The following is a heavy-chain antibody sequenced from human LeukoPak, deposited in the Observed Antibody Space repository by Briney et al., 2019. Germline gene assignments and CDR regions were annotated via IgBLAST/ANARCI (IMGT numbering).Heavy chain of an antibody. D-gene: IGHD3-16*01. CDR1: GFTFHDYA. V-gene: IGHV3-21*01. CDR3: AREFGAAAQYYFDS. Sequence: GGSLRLSCAASGFTFHDYAMHWVRQAPGKGLEWVSSISSSSSYIYYADSVKGRFTISRDNAKNSLYLQMNSLRVEDTAVYYCAREFGAAAQYYFDSWGQGTLVTVSS. J-gene: IGHJ4*02. CDR2: ISSSSSYI.